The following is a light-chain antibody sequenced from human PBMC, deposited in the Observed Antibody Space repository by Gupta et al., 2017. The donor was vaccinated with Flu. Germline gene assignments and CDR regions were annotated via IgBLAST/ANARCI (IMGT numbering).Light chain of an antibody. Sequence: QSALTQPRSVSGSPGQSVTFSCTGTSGEFGAYDYVTWHQHHPGQAPKLIIYDVSKGPSGVPDRFSGSTSGNTASLTISGLQAEDEADYYCCSYAGTYTWVFGGGTKVTVL. CDR1: SGEFGAYDY. V-gene: IGLV2-11*01. J-gene: IGLJ3*02. CDR2: DVS. CDR3: CSYAGTYTWV.